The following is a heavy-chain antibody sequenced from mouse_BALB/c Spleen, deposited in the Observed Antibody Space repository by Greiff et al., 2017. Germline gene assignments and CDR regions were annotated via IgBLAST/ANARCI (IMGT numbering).Heavy chain of an antibody. V-gene: IGHV3-1*02. CDR2: IHYSGST. CDR1: GYSITSGYI. Sequence: EVQRVESGPDLAKPSQSLSLSCTVTGYSITSGYIWHWIRQFPGNKLEWMGYIHYSGSTNYNPSLKSRISITRDTSKNQFFLQLNSVTTEDTATYYCARGYYGYDEGVAFAYWGQGTLVTVSA. J-gene: IGHJ3*01. D-gene: IGHD2-14*01. CDR3: ARGYYGYDEGVAFAY.